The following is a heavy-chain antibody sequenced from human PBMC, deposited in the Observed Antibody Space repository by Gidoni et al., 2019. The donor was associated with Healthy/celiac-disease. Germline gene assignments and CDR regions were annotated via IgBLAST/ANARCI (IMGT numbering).Heavy chain of an antibody. V-gene: IGHV4-30-4*01. CDR2: IYYSGST. CDR1: GGSLSSGDYY. Sequence: QVQLQESGPGLVKPSQTLSLTCTVSGGSLSSGDYYWSWIRQPPGKGLEWIGYIYYSGSTYYNPSLKSRVTISVDTSKNQFSLKLSSVTAADTAVYYCARGKYDFWSGYRRWYFDLWGRGTLVTVSS. J-gene: IGHJ2*01. CDR3: ARGKYDFWSGYRRWYFDL. D-gene: IGHD3-3*01.